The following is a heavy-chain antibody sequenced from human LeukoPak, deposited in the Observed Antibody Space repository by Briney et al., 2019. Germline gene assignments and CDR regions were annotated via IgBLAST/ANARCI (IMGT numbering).Heavy chain of an antibody. J-gene: IGHJ3*02. V-gene: IGHV3-53*01. Sequence: GGSLRLSCAASGFTVSSNYMSWVRQAPGKGLKWVSVIYSGGSTHYADSVKGRFTISRDNSKNTLYLQMNSLRAEDTAVYYCARDLGYYFAFDIWGQGTMVTVSS. D-gene: IGHD3-22*01. CDR2: IYSGGST. CDR3: ARDLGYYFAFDI. CDR1: GFTVSSNY.